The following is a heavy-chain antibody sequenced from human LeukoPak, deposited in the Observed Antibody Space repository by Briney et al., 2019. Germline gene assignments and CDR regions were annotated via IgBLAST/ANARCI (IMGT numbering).Heavy chain of an antibody. D-gene: IGHD2-21*01. V-gene: IGHV4-34*01. J-gene: IGHJ4*02. CDR3: ARGPISYCGGDCYFSYYLDY. Sequence: SETPSLTCAVYGGSFSGYYWSWIRQPPGKGLEWIEEINHSGSTNYNPSLKSRVTISVDTSKNQFSLKLSSVTAADTAVYYCARGPISYCGGDCYFSYYLDYWGQGTLVTVSS. CDR2: INHSGST. CDR1: GGSFSGYY.